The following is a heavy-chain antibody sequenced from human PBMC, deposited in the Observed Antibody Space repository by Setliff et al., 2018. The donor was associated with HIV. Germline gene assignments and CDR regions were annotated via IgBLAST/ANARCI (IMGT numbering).Heavy chain of an antibody. CDR1: GGSISRGAYY. CDR3: ARYTSKVDWFDP. CDR2: INNSGRI. Sequence: PSETLSLTCTVSGGSISRGAYYWSWIRQHPGKGLEWIAYINNSGRIYYDPSLKSRVTIFVDTSKTQFYLKLRSVTASDTAVYYCARYTSKVDWFDPWGQGTLVTVSS. D-gene: IGHD2-2*02. J-gene: IGHJ5*02. V-gene: IGHV4-31*02.